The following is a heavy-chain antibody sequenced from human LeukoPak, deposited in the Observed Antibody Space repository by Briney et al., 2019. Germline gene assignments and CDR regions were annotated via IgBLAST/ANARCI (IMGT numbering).Heavy chain of an antibody. J-gene: IGHJ4*02. D-gene: IGHD4/OR15-4a*01. CDR3: ARQNYGAAPLRY. CDR1: GGSISSYY. V-gene: IGHV4-59*08. CDR2: IYYSGST. Sequence: KPSETLSLTCTVSGGSISSYYWSWIRQPPGKGLEWIGYIYYSGSTNYNPSLKSQVTISVDTSKNQFSLKLSSVTAADTAVYYCARQNYGAAPLRYWGQGTLVTVSS.